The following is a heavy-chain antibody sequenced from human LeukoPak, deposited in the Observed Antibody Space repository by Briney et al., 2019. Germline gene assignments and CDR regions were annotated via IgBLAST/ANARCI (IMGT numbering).Heavy chain of an antibody. J-gene: IGHJ6*02. V-gene: IGHV1-18*01. CDR1: GYTFTIYG. Sequence: ASVKVSCKASGYTFTIYGISWVRQAPGQGLEWMGWISAYNGNTDYAQKLQGRVTMTTDTSTSTAYMELRSLRSNDTAVYYCARSSDDYGDYGYYYYGMDVWGQGTAVTVSS. D-gene: IGHD4-17*01. CDR2: ISAYNGNT. CDR3: ARSSDDYGDYGYYYYGMDV.